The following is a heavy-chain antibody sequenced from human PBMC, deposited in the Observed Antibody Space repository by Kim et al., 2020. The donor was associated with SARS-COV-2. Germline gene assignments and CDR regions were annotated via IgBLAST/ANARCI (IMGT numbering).Heavy chain of an antibody. Sequence: SETLSLTCTASGGSISSYYWSWIRQPPGKGLEWIGYIYYSGSTNYNPSLKSRVTISVDTSKNQFSLKLSSVTAADTAVYYCARDRGMITFGGVPEGYFDYWGQGTLVTVSS. CDR2: IYYSGST. D-gene: IGHD3-16*01. V-gene: IGHV4-59*13. CDR3: ARDRGMITFGGVPEGYFDY. J-gene: IGHJ4*02. CDR1: GGSISSYY.